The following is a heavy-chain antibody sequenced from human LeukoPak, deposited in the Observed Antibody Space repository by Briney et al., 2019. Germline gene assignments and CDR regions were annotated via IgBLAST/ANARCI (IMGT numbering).Heavy chain of an antibody. CDR3: ARISR. Sequence: GGSLRLSCAASGFTVSTTYIMWVRQAAGKGLQWVSVIDSGGTRNYAESVKGRFTISRDNYKNMVYLQMNDLRVEDTAMYYCARISRCGQGTLVTVPS. V-gene: IGHV3-53*01. CDR2: IDSGGTR. CDR1: GFTVSTTY. J-gene: IGHJ4*02.